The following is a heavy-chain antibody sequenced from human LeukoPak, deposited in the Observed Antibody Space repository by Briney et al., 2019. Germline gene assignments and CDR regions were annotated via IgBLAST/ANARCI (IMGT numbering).Heavy chain of an antibody. Sequence: KPSETLSLTCTVSGGSISSYYWSWIRQPPGKGLEWIGYIYYSGSTNYNPSLKSRVTISVDTSKNQFSLKLSSVTAADTAVYYCARSVLGGNDYWGQGTLVTVSS. CDR1: GGSISSYY. CDR2: IYYSGST. D-gene: IGHD3-16*01. V-gene: IGHV4-59*01. CDR3: ARSVLGGNDY. J-gene: IGHJ4*02.